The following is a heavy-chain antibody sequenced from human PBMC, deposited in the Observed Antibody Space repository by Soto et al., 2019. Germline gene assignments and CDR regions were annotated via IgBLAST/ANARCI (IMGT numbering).Heavy chain of an antibody. CDR1: DGSISNFY. D-gene: IGHD3-22*01. Sequence: SETLSLTCTVSDGSISNFYWSWIRQPPGKGLEWIGYISSSGNTNYNPSLKSRVSISVDTSKNQFSLNLTSVTAAYTAVYYCARAPMVLTRSYFDSWGQGTPVTVSS. CDR3: ARAPMVLTRSYFDS. V-gene: IGHV4-59*01. J-gene: IGHJ4*02. CDR2: ISSSGNT.